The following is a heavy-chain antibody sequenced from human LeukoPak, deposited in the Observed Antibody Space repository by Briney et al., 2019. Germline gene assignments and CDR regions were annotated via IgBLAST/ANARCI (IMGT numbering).Heavy chain of an antibody. CDR2: INPNSGGT. Sequence: ASVKVSCKASGYTFTGYYMHWVRQAPGQGLEWMGWINPNSGGTNYAQKFQGRVTMTRDTSISTAYMELSRLRSDDTAVYYCAKCPAYDIETGDYYYYMDVWGKGTTVTISS. D-gene: IGHD3-9*01. J-gene: IGHJ6*03. CDR3: AKCPAYDIETGDYYYYMDV. CDR1: GYTFTGYY. V-gene: IGHV1-2*02.